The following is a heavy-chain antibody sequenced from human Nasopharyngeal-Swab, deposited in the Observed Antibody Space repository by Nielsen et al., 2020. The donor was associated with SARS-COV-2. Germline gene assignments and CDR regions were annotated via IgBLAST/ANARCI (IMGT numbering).Heavy chain of an antibody. CDR3: TTGGWELLPDAFDH. D-gene: IGHD1-26*01. Sequence: GESLKISCAASGFTFSSYWMSWVRQAPGKGLEWVANIKQDGSEKYYVDSVKGRFTISRDNAKNSLYLQMNSLKTEDTAVYYCTTGGWELLPDAFDHWGQGTLITVSS. V-gene: IGHV3-7*03. CDR2: IKQDGSEK. CDR1: GFTFSSYW. J-gene: IGHJ4*02.